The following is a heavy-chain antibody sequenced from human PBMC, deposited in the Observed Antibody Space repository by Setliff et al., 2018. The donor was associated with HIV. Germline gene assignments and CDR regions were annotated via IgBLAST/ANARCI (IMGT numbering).Heavy chain of an antibody. CDR2: INHSGST. D-gene: IGHD6-19*01. J-gene: IGHJ4*02. CDR3: AITGVAVAGTFGDY. Sequence: PSETLSLTCAVYGGSFSGYYWSWIRQPPGKGLEWIGEINHSGSTNYNPSLKRRVTISVDTSKNQFSLKLSSVTAADTAVYYCAITGVAVAGTFGDYWGQGTLVTVSS. CDR1: GGSFSGYY. V-gene: IGHV4-34*01.